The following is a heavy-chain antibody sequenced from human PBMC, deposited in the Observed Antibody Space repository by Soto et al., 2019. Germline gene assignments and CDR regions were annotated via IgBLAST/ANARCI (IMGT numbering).Heavy chain of an antibody. J-gene: IGHJ4*02. D-gene: IGHD4-17*01. CDR3: ARDNRGDYVGYFDC. Sequence: SETLSLTCTVSGGSVSSGSYYWRWIRQPPGKGLEWIGYIYYSGSTNYNPSLKSRVTISVDTSKNQFSLQLSSVTAADTSVYYCARDNRGDYVGYFDCWGQGTLGTVSS. CDR1: GGSVSSGSYY. CDR2: IYYSGST. V-gene: IGHV4-61*01.